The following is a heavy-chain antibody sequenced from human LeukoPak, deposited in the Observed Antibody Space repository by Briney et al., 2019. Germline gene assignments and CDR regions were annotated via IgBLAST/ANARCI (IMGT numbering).Heavy chain of an antibody. CDR2: ISAYNGNT. Sequence: ASVKVSCKASGYTFTSYGISWVRQAHGQGLEWMGWISAYNGNTNYAQKLQGRVTMTTDTSTSTAYMELRSLRSDDTAVYYCARRGSGSYYSNQNWFDPWGQGTLVTVSS. V-gene: IGHV1-18*01. CDR1: GYTFTSYG. D-gene: IGHD1-26*01. J-gene: IGHJ5*02. CDR3: ARRGSGSYYSNQNWFDP.